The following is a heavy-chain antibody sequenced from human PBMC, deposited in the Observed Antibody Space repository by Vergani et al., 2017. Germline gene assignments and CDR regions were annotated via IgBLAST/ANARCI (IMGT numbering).Heavy chain of an antibody. CDR3: ARDAPGDFTGYYYYYMDV. Sequence: EVQLVESGGGLVQPGGSLRLSCAASGFTFSSNYMSWVRQAPGKGLEWVSVIYSGGSTYYADSVKGRFTISRHNSKKTLYLQMNSLRAEDTAVYYCARDAPGDFTGYYYYYMDVWGKGTTVTVSS. CDR1: GFTFSSNY. V-gene: IGHV3-53*04. J-gene: IGHJ6*03. CDR2: IYSGGST. D-gene: IGHD7-27*01.